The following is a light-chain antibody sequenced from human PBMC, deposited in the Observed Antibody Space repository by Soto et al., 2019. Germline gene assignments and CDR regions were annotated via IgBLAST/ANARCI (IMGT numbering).Light chain of an antibody. V-gene: IGKV3-11*01. J-gene: IGKJ4*01. CDR3: QHRGT. CDR1: QSLSSY. Sequence: EIVLTQSPATLSLSPGERATLSCRASQSLSSYLAWYQHKPGQAPRLLIYDASNRATGIPARFSGSGSGTDFTLPISSLEPADVAVYYCQHRGTFGGGTNVEIK. CDR2: DAS.